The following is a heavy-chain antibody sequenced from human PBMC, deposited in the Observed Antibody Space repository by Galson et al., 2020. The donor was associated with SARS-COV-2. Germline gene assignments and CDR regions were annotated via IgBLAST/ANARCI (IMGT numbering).Heavy chain of an antibody. J-gene: IGHJ4*02. CDR2: INQDGSEK. V-gene: IGHV3-7*01. Sequence: GESLKISCAASEFTFSIFWMTWVRQAPGKGLEWVANINQDGSEKYYVASVKGRFTISRDNANNLLYLQMNSLRADDTAVYYCARDTISKYYGGNDYWGQGTLVTVSS. D-gene: IGHD4-17*01. CDR1: EFTFSIFW. CDR3: ARDTISKYYGGNDY.